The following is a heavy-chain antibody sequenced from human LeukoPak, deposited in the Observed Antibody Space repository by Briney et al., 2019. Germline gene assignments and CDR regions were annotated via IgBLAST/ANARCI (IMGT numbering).Heavy chain of an antibody. CDR2: INSDGSST. J-gene: IGHJ5*02. Sequence: GGSLRLSCAASGFTFSSYWMHWVRQAPGKGLVWVSRINSDGSSTSYADSVKGRFTISRDNAKNTLYLQMNSLRAEDTAVYYCARETAHYMIFGGSYNWFDPWGQGTLVTVSS. D-gene: IGHD3/OR15-3a*01. V-gene: IGHV3-74*01. CDR3: ARETAHYMIFGGSYNWFDP. CDR1: GFTFSSYW.